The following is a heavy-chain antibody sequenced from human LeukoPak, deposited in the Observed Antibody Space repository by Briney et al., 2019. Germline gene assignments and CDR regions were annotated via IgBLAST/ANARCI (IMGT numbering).Heavy chain of an antibody. CDR2: ISGSSSYI. J-gene: IGHJ1*01. V-gene: IGHV3-21*01. CDR3: AREGEYCSGGSCYRYFQY. Sequence: PGGSLRLSCAASGFTFSSYSMNWVRQAPGKGLEWVSSISGSSSYIYHADSVKGRLTISGDNAKNSLYLQMNSLRAEDTAVYFCAREGEYCSGGSCYRYFQYWGQGTLVTVSS. D-gene: IGHD2-15*01. CDR1: GFTFSSYS.